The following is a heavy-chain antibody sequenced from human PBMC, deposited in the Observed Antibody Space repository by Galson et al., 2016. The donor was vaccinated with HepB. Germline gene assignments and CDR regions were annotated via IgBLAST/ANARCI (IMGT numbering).Heavy chain of an antibody. D-gene: IGHD2-15*01. CDR3: ARDSGTVYCIDGGCYFPYYYHAMDV. V-gene: IGHV1-46*01. J-gene: IGHJ6*02. Sequence: SVKVSCKASGYTFTSYFMHWVRQAPGQGLEWMGIINPSGGSTSYAQKFQGRVIMTRDTSTSTVYMELSSLRSEDAAVYYCARDSGTVYCIDGGCYFPYYYHAMDVWGQGTTVTVSS. CDR2: INPSGGST. CDR1: GYTFTSYF.